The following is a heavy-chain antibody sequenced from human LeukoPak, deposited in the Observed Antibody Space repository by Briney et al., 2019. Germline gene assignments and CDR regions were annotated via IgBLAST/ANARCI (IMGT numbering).Heavy chain of an antibody. CDR1: GGTFSSYA. D-gene: IGHD3-9*01. J-gene: IGHJ2*01. Sequence: ASVKVSCKASGGTFSSYAISWVRQAPGQGLEWMGGIIPIFGTANYAQKFQGRVTITADKSTSTAYMELSSLRSEDTAVYYCARSWRYYDILTGPGKWYFDLWGRGTLVTVSS. V-gene: IGHV1-69*06. CDR3: ARSWRYYDILTGPGKWYFDL. CDR2: IIPIFGTA.